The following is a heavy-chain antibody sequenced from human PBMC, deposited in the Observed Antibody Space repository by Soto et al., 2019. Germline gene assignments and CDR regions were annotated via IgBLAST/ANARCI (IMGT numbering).Heavy chain of an antibody. Sequence: EVHLVESGGGLVQPGGSLRLSCVDSGLTFSRNWMNWVRQAQGKGLEWVAIIERDGSEKLYVESVKGRFTISRDNAKKSLFLQMDSLRVEDTVVDYCERETGWQTEFWRQGTLVTVAS. CDR2: IERDGSEK. V-gene: IGHV3-7*01. CDR1: GLTFSRNW. CDR3: ERETGWQTEF. D-gene: IGHD7-27*01. J-gene: IGHJ4*02.